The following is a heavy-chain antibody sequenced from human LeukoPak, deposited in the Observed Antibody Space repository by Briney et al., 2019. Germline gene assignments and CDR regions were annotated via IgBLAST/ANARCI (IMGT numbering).Heavy chain of an antibody. CDR2: ISSNGGST. J-gene: IGHJ4*02. CDR1: GFTFSSYA. D-gene: IGHD3-3*01. V-gene: IGHV3-64*01. Sequence: GSLRLSCAASGFTFSSYAMHWVRQAPGKGLEYVSGISSNGGSTYYANSVKGRFTSSRDNSKSTLYLRMGSLRAEDMAVYYCARGYDFWSGYWSHSDYWGQGTLVTVSP. CDR3: ARGYDFWSGYWSHSDY.